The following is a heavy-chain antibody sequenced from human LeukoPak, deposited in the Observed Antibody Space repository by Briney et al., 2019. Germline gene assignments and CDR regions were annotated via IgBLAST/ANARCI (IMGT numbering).Heavy chain of an antibody. CDR2: INPSGGST. V-gene: IGHV1-46*01. J-gene: IGHJ4*02. D-gene: IGHD6-13*01. Sequence: GASVKVSCKASGYTFTSYYMHWVRQAPGQGLEWMGIINPSGGSTSYAQKFQGRVTMTRDTSTSTVYMELSSLRSEDTAVYYCAISRGMGIAAAGPYFDYWGQGTLVTVSS. CDR1: GYTFTSYY. CDR3: AISRGMGIAAAGPYFDY.